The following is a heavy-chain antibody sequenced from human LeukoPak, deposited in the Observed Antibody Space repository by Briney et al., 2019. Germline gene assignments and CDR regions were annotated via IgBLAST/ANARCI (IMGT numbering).Heavy chain of an antibody. CDR3: ARGPWAAAGTYFYYYGMDV. Sequence: GASVKVSCKVSGYTLTELSMHWVRQAPGKGLEWMGGFDPEDGETIYAQKFQGRVTMTEDTSTDTAYMELSSLRSEDTAVYYCARGPWAAAGTYFYYYGMDVWGQGTTVTVSS. V-gene: IGHV1-24*01. D-gene: IGHD6-13*01. J-gene: IGHJ6*02. CDR2: FDPEDGET. CDR1: GYTLTELS.